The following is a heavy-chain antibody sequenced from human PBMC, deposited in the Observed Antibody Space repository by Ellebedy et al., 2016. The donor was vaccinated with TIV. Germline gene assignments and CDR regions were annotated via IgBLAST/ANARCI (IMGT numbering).Heavy chain of an antibody. Sequence: SETLSLTCTDSGGSISSYYWSWIRQPPGKGLEWIGYIYYSGSTNYNPSLKSRVTISVDTSKNQFSLNLSSVTAADTAVYYCAALQWLAPAWYFDLWGRGTLVTVSS. D-gene: IGHD6-19*01. CDR3: AALQWLAPAWYFDL. V-gene: IGHV4-59*08. CDR2: IYYSGST. CDR1: GGSISSYY. J-gene: IGHJ2*01.